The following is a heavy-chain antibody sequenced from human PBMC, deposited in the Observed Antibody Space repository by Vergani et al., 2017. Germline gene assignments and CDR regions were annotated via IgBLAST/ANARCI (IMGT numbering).Heavy chain of an antibody. Sequence: VQLVESGGGVVQPGRSLRLSCAASGFTVSSNYMSWVRQAPGKGLEWVSVIYSGGSTYYADSVKGRFTISRDNSKNTLYLQMNSLRAEDTAVYYCARGLRDSSGYYYYYGMDVWGQGTTVTVSS. CDR1: GFTVSSNY. D-gene: IGHD3-22*01. V-gene: IGHV3-66*02. CDR2: IYSGGST. J-gene: IGHJ6*02. CDR3: ARGLRDSSGYYYYYGMDV.